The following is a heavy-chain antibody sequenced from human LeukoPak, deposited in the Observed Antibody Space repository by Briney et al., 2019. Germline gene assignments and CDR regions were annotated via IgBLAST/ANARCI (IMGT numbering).Heavy chain of an antibody. CDR1: GGSIRSSYYY. V-gene: IGHV4-31*03. CDR3: ARDRGYGSGSYGLERAFDI. J-gene: IGHJ3*02. D-gene: IGHD3-10*01. CDR2: IYYSGST. Sequence: SETLSLTCTVSGGSIRSSYYYWGWIRQPPGKGLEWIGYIYYSGSTYYNPSLKSRVTISVDTSKNQFSLKLSSVTAADTAVYYCARDRGYGSGSYGLERAFDIWGQGTMVTVSS.